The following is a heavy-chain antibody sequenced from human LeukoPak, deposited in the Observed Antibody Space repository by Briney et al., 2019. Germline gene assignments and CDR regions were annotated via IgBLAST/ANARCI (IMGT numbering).Heavy chain of an antibody. CDR2: INHSGST. CDR1: GGSFSGYY. CDR3: ARHDTTIFGVVTAMYYMDV. D-gene: IGHD3-3*01. J-gene: IGHJ6*03. V-gene: IGHV4-34*01. Sequence: SETLSLTCAVYGGSFSGYYWSWIRQPPGKGLEWIGEINHSGSTNYNPSLKSRVTISVDTSKNQFSLKLSSVTAADTAVYYCARHDTTIFGVVTAMYYMDVWGKGTTVTVSS.